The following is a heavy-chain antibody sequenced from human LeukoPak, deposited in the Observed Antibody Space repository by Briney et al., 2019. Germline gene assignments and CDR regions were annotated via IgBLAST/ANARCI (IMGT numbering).Heavy chain of an antibody. J-gene: IGHJ6*02. CDR3: AREYRVAHNYYGMDV. CDR1: GGSISSYY. Sequence: PSETLSLTCTVSGGSISSYYWSWIRQPPGKGLEWIGYIYYSGSTNYNPSLKSRVTISVDTSKNQFSLKLSSVTAADTAVYYCAREYRVAHNYYGMDVWGQGTTVTVSS. CDR2: IYYSGST. V-gene: IGHV4-59*12. D-gene: IGHD5-12*01.